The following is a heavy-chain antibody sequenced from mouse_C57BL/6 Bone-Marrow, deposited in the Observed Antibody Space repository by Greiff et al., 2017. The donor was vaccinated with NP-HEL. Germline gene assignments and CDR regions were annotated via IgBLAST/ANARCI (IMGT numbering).Heavy chain of an antibody. CDR3: ARGGEYDKGGYYFDY. D-gene: IGHD2-14*01. Sequence: VQLQQSGAELMKPGASVKLSCKATGYTFTGYWIEWVKQRPGHGLEWIGEILPGSGSTNYNEKFKGKATFTADTSSNTAYMQLSSLTTEDSAIYDGARGGEYDKGGYYFDYWGQGTTLTVSS. V-gene: IGHV1-9*01. CDR2: ILPGSGST. J-gene: IGHJ2*01. CDR1: GYTFTGYW.